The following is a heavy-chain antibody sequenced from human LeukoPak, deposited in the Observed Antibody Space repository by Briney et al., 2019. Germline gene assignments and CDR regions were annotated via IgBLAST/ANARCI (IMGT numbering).Heavy chain of an antibody. J-gene: IGHJ4*02. Sequence: GRSLRLSCAASGFTFSSFGMHWVRQAPGKGLEWAAVLSYDGSNRYYADSVKGRFTISRDNSKNTLYLQMNSLRAEDTAVYYCAKDASTVTLHADYWGQGTLVTVSS. D-gene: IGHD4-17*01. V-gene: IGHV3-30*18. CDR2: LSYDGSNR. CDR3: AKDASTVTLHADY. CDR1: GFTFSSFG.